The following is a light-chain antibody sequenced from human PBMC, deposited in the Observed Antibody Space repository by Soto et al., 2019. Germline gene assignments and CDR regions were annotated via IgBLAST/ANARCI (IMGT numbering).Light chain of an antibody. V-gene: IGKV3-20*01. CDR1: QSVSSSY. J-gene: IGKJ3*01. Sequence: EIVLTQSPGTLSLSPGERATLSCRASQSVSSSYLAWYQQKPGQAPRLLIYGASSRATGIPDRFSGSGSGTGFTLTISTLEADDFAVYYCEQYGSCPPFTFGPRTKVDIK. CDR3: EQYGSCPPFT. CDR2: GAS.